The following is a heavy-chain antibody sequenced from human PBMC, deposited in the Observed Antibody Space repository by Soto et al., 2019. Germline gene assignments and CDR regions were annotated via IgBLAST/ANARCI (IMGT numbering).Heavy chain of an antibody. CDR1: GGSFSGYY. D-gene: IGHD3-10*01. Sequence: SETLSLTCAVYGGSFSGYYWSWIRQPPGKGLEWIGEINHSGSTNYNPSLKSRVTISVDTSKNQFSLKLSSVTAADTAVYYCARVSITMVRGINWFDPWGQGTMVTVSS. CDR3: ARVSITMVRGINWFDP. CDR2: INHSGST. J-gene: IGHJ5*01. V-gene: IGHV4-34*01.